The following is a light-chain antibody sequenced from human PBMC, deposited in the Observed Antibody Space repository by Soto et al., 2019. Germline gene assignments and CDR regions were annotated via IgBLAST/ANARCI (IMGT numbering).Light chain of an antibody. V-gene: IGKV1-39*01. J-gene: IGKJ2*01. CDR3: QQSFGNPYT. Sequence: DIQMTQSPSSLSASEGDRVTITCRASQTINRHLNWYQQKPGKAPKLLIYSASSLLSGVPSRFSGSGSGTDFTLTISGLQREDFAAYYCQQSFGNPYTFGQGTKLDIK. CDR1: QTINRH. CDR2: SAS.